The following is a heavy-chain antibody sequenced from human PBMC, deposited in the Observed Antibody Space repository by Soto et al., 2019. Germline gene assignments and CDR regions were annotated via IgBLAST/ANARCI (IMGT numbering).Heavy chain of an antibody. CDR3: ARVYNAGIRYFDSWYFGF. Sequence: SVEVDCKASGYTLSSYDINWVRQATGQGLEGMGWMNPNSGNTGYAQKFQGRVTMTRNTSISTAYMELSSLRSEDTAVYYCARVYNAGIRYFDSWYFGFWGEGTLGTVSS. CDR2: MNPNSGNT. J-gene: IGHJ4*02. D-gene: IGHD3-9*01. CDR1: GYTLSSYD. V-gene: IGHV1-8*01.